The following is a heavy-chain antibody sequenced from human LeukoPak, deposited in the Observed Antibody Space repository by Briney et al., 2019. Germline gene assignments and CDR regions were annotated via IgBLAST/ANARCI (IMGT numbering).Heavy chain of an antibody. J-gene: IGHJ5*02. CDR1: GGSISNYY. V-gene: IGHV4-59*01. D-gene: IGHD1-1*01. CDR2: IYYSGST. Sequence: SETLSLTCTVSGGSISNYYWSWIRQSPVKGLEWIGFIYYSGSTNYNPSLKSRVTISVDTSKNQFSLKLSSVTAADTAVYYCARARRWNAAVEGWWFDPWGQGTLVTVSS. CDR3: ARARRWNAAVEGWWFDP.